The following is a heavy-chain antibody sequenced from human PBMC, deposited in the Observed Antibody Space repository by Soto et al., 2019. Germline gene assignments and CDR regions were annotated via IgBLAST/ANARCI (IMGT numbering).Heavy chain of an antibody. CDR3: ARGRYCLTGRCFPNWFDS. Sequence: SETLSLTCSVSGDSISTVDYFWAWIRQPPGQALEYIGYIYKSTTTYYNPSFESRVAISLDTSKSQFSLTVTSVTATDTAVYFCARGRYCLTGRCFPNWFDSWGQGTLVTVSS. J-gene: IGHJ5*01. V-gene: IGHV4-30-4*01. D-gene: IGHD2-15*01. CDR1: GDSISTVDYF. CDR2: IYKSTTT.